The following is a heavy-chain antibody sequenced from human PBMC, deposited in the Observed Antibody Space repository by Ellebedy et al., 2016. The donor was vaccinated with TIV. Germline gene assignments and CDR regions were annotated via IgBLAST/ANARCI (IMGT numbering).Heavy chain of an antibody. J-gene: IGHJ4*02. CDR1: GFTFRSHG. Sequence: GGSLRLXXVASGFTFRSHGIYRVRQAPGKGLEGVAVISSDGSNKYYADSVKGRFTISRDNSKNTLYLQMNSLRTDDMAVYYCARGGSSGSSDYWGQGTLVTVSS. CDR3: ARGGSSGSSDY. V-gene: IGHV3-30*03. D-gene: IGHD3-10*01. CDR2: ISSDGSNK.